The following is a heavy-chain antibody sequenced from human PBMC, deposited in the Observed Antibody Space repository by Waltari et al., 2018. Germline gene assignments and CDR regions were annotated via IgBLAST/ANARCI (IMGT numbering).Heavy chain of an antibody. J-gene: IGHJ4*02. D-gene: IGHD3-10*01. CDR2: IQYDGNNK. Sequence: QVQLVESGGGVVQPGGSLRLSCEASGFTFSSYGMNWVRQAPGKGLEWVTFIQYDGNNKHYVDSVKGRFTISRDNSKNMMHLQMNSLTVEDTAVYYCAKGSAWFIDYWGQGTLVTVSS. V-gene: IGHV3-30*02. CDR1: GFTFSSYG. CDR3: AKGSAWFIDY.